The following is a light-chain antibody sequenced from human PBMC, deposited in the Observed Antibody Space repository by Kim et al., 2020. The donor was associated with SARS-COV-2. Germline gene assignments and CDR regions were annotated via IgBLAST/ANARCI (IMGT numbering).Light chain of an antibody. Sequence: ASVGDRVTITCRASQTISSYLNWYQQKPGKAPKLLIYAAANLHRGVPSRFSGSGYGTDFTLTINSLQPEDFATYYCQQSYSAPGTFGGGTKVEIK. CDR1: QTISSY. J-gene: IGKJ4*01. CDR2: AAA. CDR3: QQSYSAPGT. V-gene: IGKV1-39*01.